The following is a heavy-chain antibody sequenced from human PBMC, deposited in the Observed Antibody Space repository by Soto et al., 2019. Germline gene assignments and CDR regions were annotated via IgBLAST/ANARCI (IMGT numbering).Heavy chain of an antibody. CDR2: IIPIFGTA. CDR1: GGTFSSYA. Sequence: QVQLVQSGAEVKKPGSSVKVSCKASGGTFSSYAISWVRQAPGQGLEWMGGIIPIFGTANYAQKFQGRVTITADKSTSTAYMELSSLRSEDTAVYYCARGDYSSTSCLRDYYYYGMDVWGQGTTVTVSS. D-gene: IGHD2-2*01. CDR3: ARGDYSSTSCLRDYYYYGMDV. V-gene: IGHV1-69*06. J-gene: IGHJ6*02.